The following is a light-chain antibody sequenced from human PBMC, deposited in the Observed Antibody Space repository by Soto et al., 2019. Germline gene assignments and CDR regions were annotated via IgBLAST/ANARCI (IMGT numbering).Light chain of an antibody. CDR3: QQYYSTPWT. CDR2: WAS. Sequence: DIVMTQSPDSLAVSLGERATINCKSSQSVLYRSNNHNYLAWYQQKPGQPPRLLIYWASTRESGVPDRFSRSGSGTDFTLTISSLQAEDVAVYYCQQYYSTPWTFGQGTKVDIK. J-gene: IGKJ1*01. V-gene: IGKV4-1*01. CDR1: QSVLYRSNNHNY.